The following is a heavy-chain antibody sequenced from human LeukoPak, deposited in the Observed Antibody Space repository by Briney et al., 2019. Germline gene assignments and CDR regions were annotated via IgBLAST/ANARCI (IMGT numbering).Heavy chain of an antibody. CDR3: TPTYYDHVWAFDI. V-gene: IGHV3-49*04. J-gene: IGHJ3*02. D-gene: IGHD3-16*01. CDR2: IRRKAYGGTT. CDR1: GFTFGDYA. Sequence: GGSLRLSCTDSGFTFGDYAMGWVRQAPGKGLEWVGSIRRKAYGGTTEYAASVKGRFTISRDESKSIVYLQMNSLKTEDTAVYYCTPTYYDHVWAFDIWGQGTMVTVSP.